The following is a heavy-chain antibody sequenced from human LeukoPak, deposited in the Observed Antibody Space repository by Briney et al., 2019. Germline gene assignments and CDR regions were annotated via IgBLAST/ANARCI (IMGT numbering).Heavy chain of an antibody. CDR3: AGTYYYDSSGSYYLDY. CDR1: GYTFTSYY. V-gene: IGHV1-69*02. J-gene: IGHJ4*02. Sequence: SVKVSCKASGYTFTSYYMHWVRQAPGQGLEWMGRIIPIFGIANYAQKFQGRVTITADKSTSTAYMELSSLRSEDTAVYYCAGTYYYDSSGSYYLDYWGQGTLVTVSS. D-gene: IGHD3-22*01. CDR2: IIPIFGIA.